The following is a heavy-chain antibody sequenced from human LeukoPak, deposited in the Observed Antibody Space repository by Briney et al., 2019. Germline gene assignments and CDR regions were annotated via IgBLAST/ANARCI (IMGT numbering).Heavy chain of an antibody. V-gene: IGHV1-18*01. CDR2: ISAYSGNT. CDR3: ARDKVAGTDLDY. Sequence: ASVKVSCKASGYTCTNYGVSWVRQAPGQGLEWMGWISAYSGNTHYARKLQGRGAMTTDTSTSTAYMDLRSLTSDDTAVYYCARDKVAGTDLDYWGQGTLVTVSS. D-gene: IGHD6-19*01. J-gene: IGHJ4*02. CDR1: GYTCTNYG.